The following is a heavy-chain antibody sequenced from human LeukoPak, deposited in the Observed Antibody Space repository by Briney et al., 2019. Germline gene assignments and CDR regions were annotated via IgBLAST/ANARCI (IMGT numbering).Heavy chain of an antibody. CDR1: GFTFSSYA. D-gene: IGHD3-22*01. CDR2: ISGSGGST. J-gene: IGHJ4*02. V-gene: IGHV3-23*01. CDR3: ANSVGGTKTYYYDSSGYH. Sequence: QPGGSLRLSCTASGFTFSSYAMSWARQAPGKGLEWISAISGSGGSTYYADSVKGRFTISRDNSKNTLYLQMNSLRAEDTAVYYCANSVGGTKTYYYDSSGYHWGQGSLVTVSS.